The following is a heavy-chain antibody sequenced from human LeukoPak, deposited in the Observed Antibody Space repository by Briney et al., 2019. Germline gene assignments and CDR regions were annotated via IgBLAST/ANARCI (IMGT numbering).Heavy chain of an antibody. D-gene: IGHD5-24*01. V-gene: IGHV5-51*01. CDR2: IYPGDSDT. CDR3: ARIRDGYNPHYFDY. J-gene: IGHJ4*02. CDR1: GYSFTSYW. Sequence: GESLKISCNGSGYSFTSYWIVWVLQLPGKSLEWMVIIYPGDSDTRYSPSFQGQVTISADKSISTAYLQWSSLKASDTAMYYCARIRDGYNPHYFDYWGQGNLVTVSS.